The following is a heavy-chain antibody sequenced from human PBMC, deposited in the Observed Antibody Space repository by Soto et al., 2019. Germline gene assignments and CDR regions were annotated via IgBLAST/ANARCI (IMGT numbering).Heavy chain of an antibody. J-gene: IGHJ4*02. CDR2: IYPGDSDT. CDR3: ASTAYSSGWYAADY. D-gene: IGHD6-19*01. V-gene: IGHV5-51*01. Sequence: GESLKISCQGSGYRFPNYWIGWVRQMPGKGLEWMGIIYPGDSDTRYSPSFQGQVTISADKSISTAYLQWSSLKASDTAMYYCASTAYSSGWYAADYWGQGTLVTVSS. CDR1: GYRFPNYW.